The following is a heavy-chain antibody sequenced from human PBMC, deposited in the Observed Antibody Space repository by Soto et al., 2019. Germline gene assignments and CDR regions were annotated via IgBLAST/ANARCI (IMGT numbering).Heavy chain of an antibody. Sequence: QVQLQQWGAGLLKPSETLSLTCAVYGGSFSGYYWSWIRQPPGKGLEWIGEINHSGSTNYNPSLKSRVTISVDTSKNQFSLKLSSVTAADTAVYYCARRGALLWFGFCGMDVWGQGTTVTVSS. CDR1: GGSFSGYY. D-gene: IGHD3-10*01. J-gene: IGHJ6*02. CDR3: ARRGALLWFGFCGMDV. V-gene: IGHV4-34*01. CDR2: INHSGST.